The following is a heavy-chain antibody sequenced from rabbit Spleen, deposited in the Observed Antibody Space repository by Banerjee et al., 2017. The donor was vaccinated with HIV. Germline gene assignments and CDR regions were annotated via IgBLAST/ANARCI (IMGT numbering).Heavy chain of an antibody. CDR1: GFSFSSGYY. V-gene: IGHV1S45*01. Sequence: QEQLVESGGGLVQPEGSLTLTCTASGFSFSSGYYMCWVRQAPGKGLEWIACIYVGSSSNTYYASWAKGRFTISKTSSTTVDLEMTSLTAADTATYFCGRSTNGGGYRYATDLWGPGTLVTVS. CDR3: GRSTNGGGYRYATDL. CDR2: IYVGSSSNT. J-gene: IGHJ4*01. D-gene: IGHD1-1*01.